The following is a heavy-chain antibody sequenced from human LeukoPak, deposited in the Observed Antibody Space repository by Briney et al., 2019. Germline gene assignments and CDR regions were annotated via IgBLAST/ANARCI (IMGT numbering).Heavy chain of an antibody. J-gene: IGHJ4*02. CDR2: ISAYNGNT. CDR1: GYTFTSYG. CDR3: ARVKRGAAAADY. D-gene: IGHD6-13*01. Sequence: ASVKVSCKASGYTFTSYGISWVRQAPGQGLEWMGWISAYNGNTNYAQKLQGRVTMTTDTSTSTAYMELSRLRSEDTAVYYCARVKRGAAAADYWGQGTLVTVSS. V-gene: IGHV1-18*01.